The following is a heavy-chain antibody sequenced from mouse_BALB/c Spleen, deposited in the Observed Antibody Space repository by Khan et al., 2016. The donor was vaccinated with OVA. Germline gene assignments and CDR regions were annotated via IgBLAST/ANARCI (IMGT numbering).Heavy chain of an antibody. CDR1: GYTFTSYW. CDR2: IYPGNTDT. J-gene: IGHJ3*01. V-gene: IGHV1-5*01. D-gene: IGHD4-1*01. Sequence: EVQLQQSGTVLARPGASVKMSCKASGYTFTSYWMHWVKQRPGQGLEWIGDIYPGNTDTNYNQKFKGKAKLTEVTSTRTAYMELSSLTNEDSAVYYCTRRNWDVAWFAYWGQGTLVTVSA. CDR3: TRRNWDVAWFAY.